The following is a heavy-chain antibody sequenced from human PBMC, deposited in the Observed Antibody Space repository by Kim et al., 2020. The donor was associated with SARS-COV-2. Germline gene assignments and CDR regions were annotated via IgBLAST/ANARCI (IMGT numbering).Heavy chain of an antibody. CDR1: GGSFSGYY. J-gene: IGHJ4*02. Sequence: SETLSLTCAVYGGSFSGYYWSWIRQPPGKGLEWIGEINHSGSTNYNPSLKSRVTISVDTSKNQFSLKLSSVTAADTAVYYCARLRRSPTRWYYFDYWGQGTLVTVSS. D-gene: IGHD2-15*01. CDR2: INHSGST. V-gene: IGHV4-34*01. CDR3: ARLRRSPTRWYYFDY.